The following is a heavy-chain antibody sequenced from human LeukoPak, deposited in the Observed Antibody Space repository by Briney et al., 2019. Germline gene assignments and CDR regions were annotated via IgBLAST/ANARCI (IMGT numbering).Heavy chain of an antibody. CDR2: IYYSGST. CDR1: GGSISSSSYY. J-gene: IGHJ4*02. Sequence: SETLSLTCTVSGGSISSSSYYWGWIRQPPGKGLEWIGNIYYSGSTYYNPSLKSRVTISVDTSKNQFSLKLSSVTAADTAVYYCARNPYCSSTSCAKDYWGQGTLVTVSS. CDR3: ARNPYCSSTSCAKDY. V-gene: IGHV4-39*07. D-gene: IGHD2-2*01.